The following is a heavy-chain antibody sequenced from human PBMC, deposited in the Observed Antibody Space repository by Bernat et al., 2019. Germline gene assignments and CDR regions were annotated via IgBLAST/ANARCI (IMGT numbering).Heavy chain of an antibody. V-gene: IGHV3-33*01. CDR1: GFTFSSYG. J-gene: IGHJ1*01. D-gene: IGHD6-6*01. CDR3: ARDSSSRMEYFQH. CDR2: IWYDGSNK. Sequence: QVQLVESGGGVVQPGRSLRLSCAASGFTFSSYGMHWVRQAPGKGLEWVAVIWYDGSNKYYADSVKGRFTISRDNSKNTLYLQMNSLRAEDTAVYYCARDSSSRMEYFQHWGQGTLVTVSS.